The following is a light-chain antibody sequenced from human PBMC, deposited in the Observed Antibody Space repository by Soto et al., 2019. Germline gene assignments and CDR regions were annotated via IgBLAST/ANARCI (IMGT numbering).Light chain of an antibody. CDR3: QSYDNSLSGDVV. J-gene: IGLJ2*01. V-gene: IGLV1-40*01. CDR2: GDT. CDR1: SSNMGMGYD. Sequence: QSVLTQPPSVSGAPGQRVTISCTGSSSNMGMGYDVHWYQQLPGTAPKLLIYGDTRRPSGVPDRFSASTSGTSASLAITGLQADDEADYYCQSYDNSLSGDVVFGGVTKVTVL.